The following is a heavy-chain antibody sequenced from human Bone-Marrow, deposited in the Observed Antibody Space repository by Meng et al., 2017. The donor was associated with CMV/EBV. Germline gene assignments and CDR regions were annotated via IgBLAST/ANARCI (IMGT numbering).Heavy chain of an antibody. V-gene: IGHV4-59*01. Sequence: SETLSLTCTVSGGSINSYYWSWIRQPPGKGLEWIGYIYYSGSTNYNPPLESRVTISIDTSKNQFSLKLTSVTAADTAVYYCARGGYSSSSVETAWGQGTLVTGSS. CDR1: GGSINSYY. CDR2: IYYSGST. D-gene: IGHD6-13*01. CDR3: ARGGYSSSSVETA. J-gene: IGHJ4*02.